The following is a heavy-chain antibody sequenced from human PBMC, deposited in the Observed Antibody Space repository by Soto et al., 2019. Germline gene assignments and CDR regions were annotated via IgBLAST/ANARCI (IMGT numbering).Heavy chain of an antibody. Sequence: PGGSLRLSCAASGFTFSYYAMHWVRQAPGKGLEWVAVISYDGSNKYYTDSVKGRFTISRDNSKNTLYLQMNSLRAEDTAVYYCARHGYNYGGGYFDYWGQGTLVTVSS. D-gene: IGHD5-18*01. J-gene: IGHJ4*02. CDR1: GFTFSYYA. V-gene: IGHV3-30*14. CDR2: ISYDGSNK. CDR3: ARHGYNYGGGYFDY.